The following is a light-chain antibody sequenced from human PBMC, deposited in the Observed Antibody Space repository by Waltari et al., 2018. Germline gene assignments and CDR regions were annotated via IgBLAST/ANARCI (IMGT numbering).Light chain of an antibody. CDR3: SSYTSSSTLVV. J-gene: IGLJ2*01. V-gene: IGLV2-14*03. Sequence: QSALTQPASVSGSPGQSITISCTGTSSDVGGLHYVSWYQQHPGKAPKLMIYDVSNRPSGVSNRFSGSKSGNTASLTISGLQAEDEADYYCSSYTSSSTLVVFGGGTKLTVL. CDR2: DVS. CDR1: SSDVGGLHY.